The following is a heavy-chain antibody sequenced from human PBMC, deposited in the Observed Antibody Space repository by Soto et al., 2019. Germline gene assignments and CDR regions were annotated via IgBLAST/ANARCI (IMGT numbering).Heavy chain of an antibody. CDR3: ARGYFDSGHGYDL. CDR1: GHLFNNHW. J-gene: IGHJ5*02. D-gene: IGHD3-10*01. CDR2: IFTRDSET. Sequence: EQLEQSGAEVKKPGESLKISCKGPGHLFNNHWIGWVRQTPGKGLEWMGLIFTRDSETKTSPSFQGHVSFSVDNSINTVYLQWTSLKTTDTGIYFCARGYFDSGHGYDLWGQGNLVTVSS. V-gene: IGHV5-51*01.